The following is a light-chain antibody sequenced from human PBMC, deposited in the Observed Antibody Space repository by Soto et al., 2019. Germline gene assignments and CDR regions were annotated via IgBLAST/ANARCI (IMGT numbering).Light chain of an antibody. J-gene: IGKJ4*01. V-gene: IGKV3-11*01. Sequence: EIVLTQSPATLSLSPGERATLSCRASQSVSTYLASYQQKNGQPPRLLIYDASTSGTCIPATFSGNRSATDFTRTISSIEPEDFAVEYCQQRSNWPPLTFGEGTKVDIK. CDR1: QSVSTY. CDR2: DAS. CDR3: QQRSNWPPLT.